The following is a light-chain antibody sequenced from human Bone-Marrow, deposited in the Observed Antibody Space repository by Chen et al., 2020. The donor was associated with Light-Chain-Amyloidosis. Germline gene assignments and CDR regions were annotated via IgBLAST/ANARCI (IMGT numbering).Light chain of an antibody. CDR3: QQRSNWPLT. CDR1: QSVSSY. V-gene: IGKV3-11*01. J-gene: IGKJ4*01. CDR2: DAS. Sequence: EIVLTQSPATLSLSPGERATLSCRASQSVSSYLAWYQQKPGQAPRLLIYDASNRATGIPARFSGSGSGTDFTLTISSLDPEDFSVYHCQQRSNWPLTFGGGTKVEIK.